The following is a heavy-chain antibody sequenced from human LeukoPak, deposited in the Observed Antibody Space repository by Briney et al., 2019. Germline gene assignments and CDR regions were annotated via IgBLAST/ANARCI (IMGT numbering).Heavy chain of an antibody. J-gene: IGHJ4*02. CDR3: ARIRVGRLSSSWYGRSWYYFDY. D-gene: IGHD6-13*01. CDR2: INHSGST. Sequence: SETLSLTCAVYGGSFSGYYWSWIRQPPGKGLEWIGEINHSGSTNYNPSLKSRVTISVDTSKNQFSLELSSVTAADMAVYYCARIRVGRLSSSWYGRSWYYFDYWGQGTLVTVSS. CDR1: GGSFSGYY. V-gene: IGHV4-34*01.